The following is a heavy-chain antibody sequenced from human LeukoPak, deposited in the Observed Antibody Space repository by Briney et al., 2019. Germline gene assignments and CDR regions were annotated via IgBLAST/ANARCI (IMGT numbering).Heavy chain of an antibody. D-gene: IGHD3-3*01. J-gene: IGHJ6*03. CDR3: ARDQAVGDFWSGSYYYYMGV. CDR2: ISSSSSTI. CDR1: GFTFSSYS. Sequence: GGSLRLSCAASGFTFSSYSMNWVRQAPGKGLEWVSYISSSSSTIYYADSVKGRFTIYRDNAKNSLYLQMNSLRDEDTAVYYCARDQAVGDFWSGSYYYYMGVWGKGTTVTVSS. V-gene: IGHV3-48*02.